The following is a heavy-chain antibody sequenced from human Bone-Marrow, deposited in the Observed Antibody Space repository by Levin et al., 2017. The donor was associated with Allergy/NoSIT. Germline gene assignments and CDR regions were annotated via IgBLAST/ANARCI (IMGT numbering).Heavy chain of an antibody. J-gene: IGHJ6*02. CDR3: ARMGSYYKAYYYYGMDV. CDR2: IYSGGST. CDR1: GFTVSSNY. D-gene: IGHD1-26*01. V-gene: IGHV3-53*01. Sequence: ETLSLTCAASGFTVSSNYMSWVRQAPGKGLEWVSVIYSGGSTYYADSVKGRFTISRDNSKNTLYLQMNSLRAEDTAVYYCARMGSYYKAYYYYGMDVWGQGTTVTVSS.